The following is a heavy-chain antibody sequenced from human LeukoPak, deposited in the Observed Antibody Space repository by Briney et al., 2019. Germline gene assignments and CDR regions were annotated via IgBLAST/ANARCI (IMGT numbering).Heavy chain of an antibody. Sequence: ASVKVSCKTSGYTXNTXDINWVRQALGXXXXXXGWXNPSDGDTDYAPKFRGRVTMTRNASISTAYMELSSLRSEDTAVYYCVRGYNRRLFTNYFDPWGQGSLVTVSS. CDR3: VRGYNRRLFTNYFDP. CDR2: XNPSDGDT. D-gene: IGHD1-7*01. V-gene: IGHV1-8*01. J-gene: IGHJ5*02. CDR1: GYTXNTXD.